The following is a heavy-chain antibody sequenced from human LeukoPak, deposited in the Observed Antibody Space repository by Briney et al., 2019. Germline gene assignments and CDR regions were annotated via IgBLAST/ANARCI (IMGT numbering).Heavy chain of an antibody. CDR2: INHSGST. D-gene: IGHD5-18*01. Sequence: PSETLSLTCAVYGGSFSGYYWSWIRQPPGKGLEWIGEINHSGSTNYNPSLKSRVTISVDTSKNQFSLKLSSVTAADTAVYYCARLIRGGYSYGYKNLGFDYWGQGTLVTVSS. J-gene: IGHJ4*02. CDR1: GGSFSGYY. CDR3: ARLIRGGYSYGYKNLGFDY. V-gene: IGHV4-34*01.